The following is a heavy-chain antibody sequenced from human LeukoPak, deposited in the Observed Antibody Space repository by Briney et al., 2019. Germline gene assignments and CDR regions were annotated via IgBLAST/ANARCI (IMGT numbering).Heavy chain of an antibody. D-gene: IGHD5-18*01. J-gene: IGHJ4*02. Sequence: GGSLRLSCAASGFTFSCYAMSWVRQAPGKGLEWLSAISESGAGTYYADSVKGRFTISRDNSKSTLSLQMNSLRAEDTAVYYCAKDIAQGYTYGSIEQDYWGQGTLVTVSS. CDR2: ISESGAGT. CDR1: GFTFSCYA. V-gene: IGHV3-23*01. CDR3: AKDIAQGYTYGSIEQDY.